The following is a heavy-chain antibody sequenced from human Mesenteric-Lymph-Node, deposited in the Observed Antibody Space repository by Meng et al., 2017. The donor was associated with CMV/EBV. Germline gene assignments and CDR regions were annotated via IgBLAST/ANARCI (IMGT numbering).Heavy chain of an antibody. Sequence: VKVSCKASGYTFTSYDINWVRQAPGQGLEWMGWINPNSGVTNYAQNFQGRLSMTRDTSISTLYMELTRLRSDDTAVYYCARDKSTIFGVATVQLDFWGQGTLVTVSS. CDR3: ARDKSTIFGVATVQLDF. V-gene: IGHV1-2*02. J-gene: IGHJ4*02. CDR2: INPNSGVT. D-gene: IGHD3-3*01. CDR1: GYTFTSYD.